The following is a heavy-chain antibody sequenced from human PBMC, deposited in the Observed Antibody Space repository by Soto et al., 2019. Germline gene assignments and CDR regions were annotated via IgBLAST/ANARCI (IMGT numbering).Heavy chain of an antibody. Sequence: GGSLRLSCAASGFTFSSYWMHWVRQAPGKGLVWVSRINSDGSSTSYADSVKGRFTISRDNAKNTLYLQMNSLRAEDTAVYYCARDFYWSGYTAGCYGMDVWGQGPTVTVSS. CDR1: GFTFSSYW. CDR2: INSDGSST. V-gene: IGHV3-74*01. J-gene: IGHJ6*02. CDR3: ARDFYWSGYTAGCYGMDV. D-gene: IGHD3-3*01.